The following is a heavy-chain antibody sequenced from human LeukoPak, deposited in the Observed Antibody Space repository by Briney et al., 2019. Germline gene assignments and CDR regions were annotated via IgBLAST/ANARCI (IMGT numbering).Heavy chain of an antibody. CDR3: ARHQGNTETKWYFDY. Sequence: GSLRLSCAASGFIFSNYAMRWIRQPPGKVLEWVAYIYYSGSTSYNPSLKSRVTISVDTSKNQFSLKLSSVTAADTAVYYCARHQGNTETKWYFDYWGQGTLVTVSS. D-gene: IGHD4-17*01. CDR2: IYYSGST. V-gene: IGHV4-59*08. J-gene: IGHJ4*02. CDR1: GFIFSNYA.